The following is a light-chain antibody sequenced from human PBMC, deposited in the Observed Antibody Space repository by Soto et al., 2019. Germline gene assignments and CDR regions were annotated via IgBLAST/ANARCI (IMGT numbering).Light chain of an antibody. Sequence: DIQMTQSPSSLSASVGDRVTITCRASQNIRSYLNWYQQKPGKAPQLLIYATSSLQTGVPSRFSASGSGTDFSLVISDLQPEDSATDDCQQGYSARWTSGRGTKVEI. CDR3: QQGYSARWT. CDR1: QNIRSY. CDR2: ATS. V-gene: IGKV1-39*01. J-gene: IGKJ1*01.